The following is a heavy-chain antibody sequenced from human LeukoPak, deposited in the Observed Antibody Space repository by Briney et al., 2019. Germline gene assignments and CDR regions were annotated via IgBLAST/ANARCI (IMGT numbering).Heavy chain of an antibody. J-gene: IGHJ3*02. CDR3: ARASDYGNAFDI. V-gene: IGHV3-53*01. CDR1: GFTFSSYE. D-gene: IGHD4-17*01. Sequence: GGSLRLSCAASGFTFSSYEMSWVRQAPGKGLEWVSVIYSGGSTYYADSVKGRFTISRDSSKNTLYLQMNSLRAEDTAVYYCARASDYGNAFDIWGQGTMVTVSS. CDR2: IYSGGST.